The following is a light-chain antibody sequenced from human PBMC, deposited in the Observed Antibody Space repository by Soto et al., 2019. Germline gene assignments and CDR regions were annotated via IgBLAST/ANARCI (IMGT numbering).Light chain of an antibody. CDR3: TSYTSSITYV. CDR2: EVS. Sequence: QSVLTQPASVSGSPGQSITISCTGTSSDVGGYNYVSWYQQHPGKAPKLMIYEVSNRPSGVSNRFSGSKSGNTASLTISGLQAEDEADYYCTSYTSSITYVLELGPRSPS. V-gene: IGLV2-14*01. J-gene: IGLJ1*01. CDR1: SSDVGGYNY.